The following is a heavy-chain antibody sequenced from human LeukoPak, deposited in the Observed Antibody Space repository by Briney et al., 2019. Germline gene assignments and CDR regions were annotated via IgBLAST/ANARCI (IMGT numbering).Heavy chain of an antibody. J-gene: IGHJ4*02. V-gene: IGHV1-2*02. CDR3: ARRGSHTPCFDY. CDR2: INPNSGGT. CDR1: GGTFSSYA. D-gene: IGHD2-21*01. Sequence: ASVKVSCKASGGTFSSYAISWVRQAPGQGLEWMGWINPNSGGTNYAQKFQGRVTMTRDTSISTAYMELSRLRSDDTAVYYCARRGSHTPCFDYWGQGTLVTVSS.